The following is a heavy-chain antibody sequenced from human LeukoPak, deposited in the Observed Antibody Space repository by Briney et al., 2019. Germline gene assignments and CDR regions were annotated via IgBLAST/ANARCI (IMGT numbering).Heavy chain of an antibody. CDR3: ARAGGYSGSYYQLDY. Sequence: GASVKVSCKASGGTFSSYAISWVRQAPGQGLEWMGRIIPILGIANYAQKFQGRVTITADESTSTAYMELSSLRSEDTAVYYCARAGGYSGSYYQLDYWGQGTLVTVSS. CDR2: IIPILGIA. D-gene: IGHD1-26*01. J-gene: IGHJ4*02. V-gene: IGHV1-69*04. CDR1: GGTFSSYA.